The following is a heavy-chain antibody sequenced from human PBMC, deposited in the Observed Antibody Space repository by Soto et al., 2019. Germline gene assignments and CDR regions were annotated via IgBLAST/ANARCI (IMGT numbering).Heavy chain of an antibody. CDR1: GDTFTNSA. CDR3: ARAELVANYCYSTMDV. J-gene: IGHJ6*02. V-gene: IGHV1-69*12. CDR2: IIPIFGTA. Sequence: QVQLVQSGAEVKKPGSSVKVSCKASGDTFTNSAINWVRQAPGQGLEWMGGIIPIFGTANYAQKFQGRVTITADETTSTAYMGLSSLRPEDTAVYYCARAELVANYCYSTMDVWGPGTTVTVSS. D-gene: IGHD2-15*01.